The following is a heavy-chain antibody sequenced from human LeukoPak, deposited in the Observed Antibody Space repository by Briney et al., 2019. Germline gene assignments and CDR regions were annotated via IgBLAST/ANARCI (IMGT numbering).Heavy chain of an antibody. D-gene: IGHD4-23*01. CDR2: INPSGGST. J-gene: IGHJ5*02. Sequence: TSVKVSCKASGYTFTSYYMHWVRQAPGQGLEWMGIINPSGGSTSYAQKFQGRVTMTRDTSTSTVYMELSSLRSEDTAVYYCARYYGGNTRGFDPWGQGTLVTVSS. CDR3: ARYYGGNTRGFDP. CDR1: GYTFTSYY. V-gene: IGHV1-46*01.